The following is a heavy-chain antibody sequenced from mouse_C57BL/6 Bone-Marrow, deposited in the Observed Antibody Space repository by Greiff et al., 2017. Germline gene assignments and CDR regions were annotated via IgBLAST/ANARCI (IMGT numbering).Heavy chain of an antibody. D-gene: IGHD1-1*01. V-gene: IGHV1-64*01. Sequence: QVQLQQPGAELVKPGASVKLSCKASGYTFTSYWMPWVKQRPGQGLEWIGMIHPNSGSTNYNEKFKSKATLTVDKSSSTAYMQLSSLTSEDSAVYYCARRTIAAVVPFDYWGQGTTLTVSS. J-gene: IGHJ2*01. CDR2: IHPNSGST. CDR3: ARRTIAAVVPFDY. CDR1: GYTFTSYW.